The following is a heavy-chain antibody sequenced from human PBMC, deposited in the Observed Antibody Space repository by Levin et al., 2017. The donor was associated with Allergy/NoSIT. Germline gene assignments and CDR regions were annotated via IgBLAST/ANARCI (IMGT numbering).Heavy chain of an antibody. D-gene: IGHD2-15*01. CDR1: GVPISGGRYY. CDR3: ARDSNWVVAAD. V-gene: IGHV4-61*02. J-gene: IGHJ4*02. CDR2: VYTTGTT. Sequence: SETLSLTCSVSGVPISGGRYYSHWIRQPAGTGLEWIGRVYTTGTTNYNPSLNSRVTISVDTSKNLFSLTLTSVTAADTAVYYCARDSNWVVAADWGQGTPVTGSS.